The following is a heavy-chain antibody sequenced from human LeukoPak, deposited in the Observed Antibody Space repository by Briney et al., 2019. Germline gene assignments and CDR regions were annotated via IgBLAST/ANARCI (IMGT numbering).Heavy chain of an antibody. CDR1: GFAFSSYW. CDR2: IKRDGSDT. V-gene: IGHV3-7*01. CDR3: ARDANYYDSRGENYFNC. J-gene: IGHJ4*02. Sequence: GGSLRLSCAASGFAFSSYWMSWVRQAPGKGLEWVANIKRDGSDTSYEDSVKGRFTISRDNAKNSLYLQLNSLRAEDTAVYYCARDANYYDSRGENYFNCWGQGTLVTVSS. D-gene: IGHD3-22*01.